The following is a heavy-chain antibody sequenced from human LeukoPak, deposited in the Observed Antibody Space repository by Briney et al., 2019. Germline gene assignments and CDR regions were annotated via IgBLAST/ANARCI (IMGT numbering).Heavy chain of an antibody. D-gene: IGHD3-10*01. CDR3: ARDFGGLDY. CDR1: GGSISSYY. Sequence: SETLSLTCTVSGGSISSYYWSWIRQPPGKGLEWIGYIYYSGSTNYNPSLKSRVTISVDTSKNQFSLKLSSVTAADTAVCYCARDFGGLDYWGQGTLVTVSS. CDR2: IYYSGST. V-gene: IGHV4-59*01. J-gene: IGHJ4*02.